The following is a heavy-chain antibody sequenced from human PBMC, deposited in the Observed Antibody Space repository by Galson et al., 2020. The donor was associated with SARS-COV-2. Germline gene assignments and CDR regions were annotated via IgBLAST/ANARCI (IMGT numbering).Heavy chain of an antibody. Sequence: GESLKISCKGSGYTFTNYWITWVRQMPGKGLEWMGRIDPSDSYTNYNPSFQGHVTISGDKSISTAYLQWSSLKASDTAMYYCARHVDYDFRTGSAPGYFDLWGRGTQVTVSS. CDR1: GYTFTNYW. V-gene: IGHV5-10-1*01. CDR3: ARHVDYDFRTGSAPGYFDL. J-gene: IGHJ2*01. D-gene: IGHD3-3*01. CDR2: IDPSDSYT.